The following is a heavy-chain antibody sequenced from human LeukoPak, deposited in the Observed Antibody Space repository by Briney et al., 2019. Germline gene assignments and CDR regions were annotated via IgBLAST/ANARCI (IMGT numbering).Heavy chain of an antibody. Sequence: PGGSLRLSCAASGFTFSSYGMSWVRQAPGKGLEWVSAISGSGGSTYYADSVKGRFTISRDNSKNTLYLQMNSLGAEDTAVYYCARGPTMKMDVWGKGTTVTVSS. D-gene: IGHD3-22*01. J-gene: IGHJ6*04. CDR2: ISGSGGST. CDR1: GFTFSSYG. V-gene: IGHV3-23*01. CDR3: ARGPTMKMDV.